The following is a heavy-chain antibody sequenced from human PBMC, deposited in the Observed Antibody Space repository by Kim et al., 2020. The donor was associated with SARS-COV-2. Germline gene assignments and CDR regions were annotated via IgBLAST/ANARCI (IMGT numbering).Heavy chain of an antibody. CDR2: IWYDGSNK. D-gene: IGHD1-7*01. CDR3: ARASRQVPVHELDP. Sequence: GGSLRLSCAASGFTFSSYGMHWVRQAPGKGLEWVAVIWYDGSNKYYADSVKGRFTISRDNSKNTLYLQMNSLRAEDTAVYYCARASRQVPVHELDPWGQGTLVTVSS. J-gene: IGHJ5*02. V-gene: IGHV3-33*01. CDR1: GFTFSSYG.